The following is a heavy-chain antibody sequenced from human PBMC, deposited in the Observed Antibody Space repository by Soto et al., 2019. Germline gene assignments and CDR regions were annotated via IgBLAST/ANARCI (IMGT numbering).Heavy chain of an antibody. J-gene: IGHJ4*02. CDR2: ISTYKGDK. V-gene: IGHV1-18*01. CDR3: ATRSPAFDF. Sequence: ASVKVSCKNSGSTFASYGVACVRPCPGQGLEWMGCISTYKGDKTYAQRFEGRVTMTTDTSTSTAYMEMRSLRSDDTAVYYCATRSPAFDFWGQGTLVTVSS. CDR1: GSTFASYG.